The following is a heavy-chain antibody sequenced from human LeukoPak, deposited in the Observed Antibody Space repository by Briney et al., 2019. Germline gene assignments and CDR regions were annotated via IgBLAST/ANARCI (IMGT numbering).Heavy chain of an antibody. Sequence: SETLSLPCTVSGDSMSSYYWSWIRQPPGKGLEWIGYIYYSGGTNYNPSLKTRVTIEIDTSSDQFSLRLTSVTAADTAVYYCARGGPNSSGFSGDGFDIRGQGTMVTVSS. CDR2: IYYSGGT. D-gene: IGHD3-22*01. J-gene: IGHJ3*02. CDR3: ARGGPNSSGFSGDGFDI. CDR1: GDSMSSYY. V-gene: IGHV4-59*01.